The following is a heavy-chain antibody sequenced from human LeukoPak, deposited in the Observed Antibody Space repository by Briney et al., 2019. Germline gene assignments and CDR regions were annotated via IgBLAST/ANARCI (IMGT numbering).Heavy chain of an antibody. CDR2: ISSSSSYI. V-gene: IGHV3-21*01. CDR3: ARAVAGPQNFGY. J-gene: IGHJ4*02. Sequence: PGGSLRLSCAYSVFTFSSYSMNWVRQAPGKGLEWVSSISSSSSYIYYADSVKGRFTISRDNAKNSLYLQMNSLRAEDTAVYYCARAVAGPQNFGYWGQGTLVTVSS. CDR1: VFTFSSYS. D-gene: IGHD6-19*01.